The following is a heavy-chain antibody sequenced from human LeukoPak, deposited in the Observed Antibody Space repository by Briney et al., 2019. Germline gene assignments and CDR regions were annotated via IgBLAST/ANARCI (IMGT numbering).Heavy chain of an antibody. D-gene: IGHD3-3*01. CDR2: IIPIFGTA. CDR3: ARVGYDFWSGYYSFDY. CDR1: GGTFSSYA. J-gene: IGHJ4*02. V-gene: IGHV1-69*13. Sequence: SVKVSCKAPGGTFSSYAISWVRQAPGQGLEWMGGIIPIFGTANYAQKFQGRVTITADESTSTAYMELSSLRSEDTAVYYCARVGYDFWSGYYSFDYWGQGTLVTVSS.